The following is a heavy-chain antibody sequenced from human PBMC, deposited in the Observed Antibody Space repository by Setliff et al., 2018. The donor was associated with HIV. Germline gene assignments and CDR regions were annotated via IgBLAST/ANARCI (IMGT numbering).Heavy chain of an antibody. CDR3: ARGGNSRAAWFDS. CDR2: IHYTGSN. Sequence: PSETLSLTCTVSGGSVTSGGHYWSWIRQQPGKAPEWIGYIHYTGSNFYNPSLTDRLTISVDTSKNQFSLKLSYVTAAGTAVYYCARGGNSRAAWFDSWGQGTLVTVSS. J-gene: IGHJ5*01. D-gene: IGHD5-12*01. CDR1: GGSVTSGGHY. V-gene: IGHV4-31*02.